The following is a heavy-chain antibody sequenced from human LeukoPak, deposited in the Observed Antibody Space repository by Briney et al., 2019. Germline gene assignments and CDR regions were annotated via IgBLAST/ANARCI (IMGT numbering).Heavy chain of an antibody. J-gene: IGHJ4*02. CDR3: APCSAVTHYYFDY. Sequence: GGSLRLSCAASGVTFSSHSLMWVRQAPGKGLEWVSSISPDSGYIYYADSVKGRFTISRDNAENSLFLQMNSLGAEDTAVYYSAPCSAVTHYYFDYWGQGTLVTVSS. CDR2: ISPDSGYI. CDR1: GVTFSSHS. D-gene: IGHD6-13*01. V-gene: IGHV3-21*01.